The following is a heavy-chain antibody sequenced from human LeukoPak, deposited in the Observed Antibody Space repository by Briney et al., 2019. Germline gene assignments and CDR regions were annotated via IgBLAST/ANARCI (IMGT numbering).Heavy chain of an antibody. J-gene: IGHJ4*02. CDR1: GFSVSDYS. CDR3: TRERRGSYYAFES. V-gene: IGHV3-11*05. Sequence: GGSLRLSCAASGFSVSDYSISWIRQSPGKGTEWISYVMSGRGSTNYADSVKGRFTISRDNAKNSVALQLDGLRADDTAVYFCTRERRGSYYAFESWGQGTLVTVSS. CDR2: VMSGRGST. D-gene: IGHD3-16*01.